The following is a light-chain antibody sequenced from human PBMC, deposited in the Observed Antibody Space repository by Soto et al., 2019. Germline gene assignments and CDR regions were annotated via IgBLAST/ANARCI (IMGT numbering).Light chain of an antibody. CDR2: GAS. Sequence: EIVMTQSPATLSVSPGEGATLSCRASQSVGTNLAWYQQKPGQAPRLVIYGASTRATGIPARFSGSGSGAEFSLTISGLQSEDFSVYYCQQYNDLPLTFGGGTRVAIK. J-gene: IGKJ4*01. CDR1: QSVGTN. CDR3: QQYNDLPLT. V-gene: IGKV3-15*01.